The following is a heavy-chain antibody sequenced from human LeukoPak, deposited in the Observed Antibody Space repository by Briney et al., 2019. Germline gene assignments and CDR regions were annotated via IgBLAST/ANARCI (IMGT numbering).Heavy chain of an antibody. CDR1: GYTFTGYY. V-gene: IGHV1-2*06. Sequence: ASVKVSCKASGYTFTGYYMHWVRQAPGQGLEWMGRINPNSGDTNYAQKFQGRVTMTRDTSISTAYMELSRLRSDDTAVYYCARACSGGSCYSDIWFDPWGQGTLVTVSS. CDR2: INPNSGDT. D-gene: IGHD2-15*01. CDR3: ARACSGGSCYSDIWFDP. J-gene: IGHJ5*02.